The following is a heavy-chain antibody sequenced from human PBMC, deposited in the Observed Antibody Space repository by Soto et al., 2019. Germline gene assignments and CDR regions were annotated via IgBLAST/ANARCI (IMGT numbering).Heavy chain of an antibody. CDR2: IWYDGSNK. V-gene: IGHV3-33*01. Sequence: ESGGGVVQPGRSLRLSCAASGFTFSSYGMHWVRQAPGKGLEWVAVIWYDGSNKYYADSVKGRFTISRDNSKNTLYLQMNSLRAEDTAVYYCARLRSYDFWSGYPDPIDYWGQGTLVTVSS. J-gene: IGHJ4*02. D-gene: IGHD3-3*01. CDR1: GFTFSSYG. CDR3: ARLRSYDFWSGYPDPIDY.